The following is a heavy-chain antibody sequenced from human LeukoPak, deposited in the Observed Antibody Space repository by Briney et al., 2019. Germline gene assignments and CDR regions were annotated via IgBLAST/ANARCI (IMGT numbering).Heavy chain of an antibody. CDR2: IKQDGTEK. D-gene: IGHD2-15*01. J-gene: IGHJ1*01. CDR1: GFSFSSYW. CDR3: ASTPGCSGGSCYSLPEYFQH. V-gene: IGHV3-7*05. Sequence: GGSLRLSCAASGFSFSSYWMSWVRQAPGKGLEWVANIKQDGTEKYYVDSVKGRFTISRDNAKNSLYLQMNSLRAEDTAVYYCASTPGCSGGSCYSLPEYFQHWGQGTLPTPSS.